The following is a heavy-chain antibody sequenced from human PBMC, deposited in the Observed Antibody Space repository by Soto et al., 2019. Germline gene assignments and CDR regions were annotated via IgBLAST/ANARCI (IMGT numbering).Heavy chain of an antibody. CDR3: AKQVRDGTSSPYYFDY. J-gene: IGHJ4*02. D-gene: IGHD6-6*01. CDR2: ISSAVNT. V-gene: IGHV3-23*01. CDR1: GFTFSNYA. Sequence: GGSLRLSCAGSGFTFSNYAMSWVRQAPGKGLEWVSAISSAVNTYYADSVKGRFTISRDNYKNTLSLQINSLRAEDTAVYYCAKQVRDGTSSPYYFDYWGQGTLVTVSS.